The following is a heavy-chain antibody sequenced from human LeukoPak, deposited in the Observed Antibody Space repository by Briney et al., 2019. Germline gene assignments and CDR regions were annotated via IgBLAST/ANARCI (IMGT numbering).Heavy chain of an antibody. Sequence: GASVKVSCKASGYTFTNYGISWVRQAPGQGLGWMAWISAYNGNTNYAQNLQGRVTMTTDTSTSTAYMELRSLRSDDTAVYYCARESSQWELLYYFDYWGQGTLVTVSS. CDR3: ARESSQWELLYYFDY. J-gene: IGHJ4*02. CDR2: ISAYNGNT. CDR1: GYTFTNYG. V-gene: IGHV1-18*01. D-gene: IGHD1-26*01.